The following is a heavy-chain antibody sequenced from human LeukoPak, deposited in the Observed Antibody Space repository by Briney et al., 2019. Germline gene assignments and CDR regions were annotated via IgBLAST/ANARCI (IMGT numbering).Heavy chain of an antibody. V-gene: IGHV3-64D*09. D-gene: IGHD5-18*01. CDR2: ISSNGGST. CDR1: GFTVSRYA. Sequence: PGGSLRLSCSASGFTVSRYARHWVRQAPGKGLEYVSAISSNGGSTYYGDSVKGRFTISRDNSKNTLYLQMSSLRAEDTAVYYCVKARGVQLWLPGDYWGQGTLVTVSS. CDR3: VKARGVQLWLPGDY. J-gene: IGHJ4*02.